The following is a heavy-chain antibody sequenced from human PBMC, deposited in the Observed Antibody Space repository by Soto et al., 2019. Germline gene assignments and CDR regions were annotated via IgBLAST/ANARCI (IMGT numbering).Heavy chain of an antibody. D-gene: IGHD3-10*01. J-gene: IGHJ4*02. Sequence: AGGSLRLSCAASGFTFSSYAMSWVRQAPGKGLEWGSAISGSGGSTYYADSVKGRFTISRDNSKNTLYLQMNSLRAEDTAVYYCAKDMVRGVIIQDDYWGQGTLVTVSS. CDR2: ISGSGGST. V-gene: IGHV3-23*01. CDR1: GFTFSSYA. CDR3: AKDMVRGVIIQDDY.